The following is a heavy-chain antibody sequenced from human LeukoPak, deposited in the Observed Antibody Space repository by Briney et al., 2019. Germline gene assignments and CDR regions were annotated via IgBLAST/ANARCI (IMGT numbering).Heavy chain of an antibody. V-gene: IGHV3-7*03. Sequence: GGSLRLSCATSGFTFSTYWMSWVRQAPGKGLEWAANINQDGGEKYYVDSVKGRFTISRDNAKNSLYLQMNSLRAEDTAVYYCARYCSGGSCFDYWGQGTLVTVSS. D-gene: IGHD2-15*01. CDR2: INQDGGEK. CDR1: GFTFSTYW. J-gene: IGHJ4*02. CDR3: ARYCSGGSCFDY.